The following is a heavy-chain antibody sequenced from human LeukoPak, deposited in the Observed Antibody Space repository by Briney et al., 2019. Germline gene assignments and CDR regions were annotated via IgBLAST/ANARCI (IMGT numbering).Heavy chain of an antibody. Sequence: ASVKVSCKASGYTFTGYYMHWVRQAPGQGLEWMGWINPNSGGTNYAQKFQGRVTMTRDTSISTAYMELSRLRSDDTAVYYCARDTPKDWLKFDPWGQGTLVTVSS. CDR1: GYTFTGYY. D-gene: IGHD3/OR15-3a*01. J-gene: IGHJ5*02. CDR2: INPNSGGT. CDR3: ARDTPKDWLKFDP. V-gene: IGHV1-2*02.